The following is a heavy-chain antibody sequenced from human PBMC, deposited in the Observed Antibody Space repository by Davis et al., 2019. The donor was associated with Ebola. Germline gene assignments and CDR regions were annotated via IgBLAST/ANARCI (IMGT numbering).Heavy chain of an antibody. CDR3: ARGRTVTNYVDY. Sequence: LKISCAASGFTFSSYWMSWVRQAPGKGLEWLSAISGSGGSTYYADSVKGRFTVSRDNAKNSLYLQMNSLRDEDTAVFYCARGRTVTNYVDYWGPGILVTVSS. V-gene: IGHV3-23*01. CDR1: GFTFSSYW. J-gene: IGHJ4*02. CDR2: ISGSGGST. D-gene: IGHD4-17*01.